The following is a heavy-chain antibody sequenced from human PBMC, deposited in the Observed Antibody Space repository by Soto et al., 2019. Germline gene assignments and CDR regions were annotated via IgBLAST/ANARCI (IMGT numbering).Heavy chain of an antibody. CDR2: IYYSGST. J-gene: IGHJ6*02. Sequence: SETLSLTCTVSGGSISSSSYYWGWIRQPPGKGLEWIGSIYYSGSTYYNPSLKSRVTISVDTSKNQFSLKLSSVTAADTAVYYCARHLPSGAPYYYDSSGYYYGMDVWGQGTTVTVSS. CDR1: GGSISSSSYY. CDR3: ARHLPSGAPYYYDSSGYYYGMDV. V-gene: IGHV4-39*01. D-gene: IGHD3-22*01.